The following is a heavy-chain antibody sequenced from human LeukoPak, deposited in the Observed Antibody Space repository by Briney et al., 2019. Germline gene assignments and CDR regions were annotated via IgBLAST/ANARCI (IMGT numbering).Heavy chain of an antibody. CDR2: ISWNSGSI. V-gene: IGHV3-9*01. D-gene: IGHD2-21*02. J-gene: IGHJ4*02. Sequence: GGSLRLSCAASGFTFDDYAMHWVRQAPGKGLEWVSGISWNSGSIGYADSVKGRFTISRDNAKNSLYLQMNSLRAEDTALYYCAKDSSYCGGDCYSTWVDWGQGTLVTVS. CDR1: GFTFDDYA. CDR3: AKDSSYCGGDCYSTWVD.